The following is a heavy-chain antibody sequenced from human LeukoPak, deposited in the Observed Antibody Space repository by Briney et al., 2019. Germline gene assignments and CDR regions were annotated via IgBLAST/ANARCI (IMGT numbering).Heavy chain of an antibody. CDR1: GYTFTSCG. CDR2: ISAYNGNT. J-gene: IGHJ4*02. Sequence: ASVKVSCKSSGYTFTSCGISWVRQAPGQGLEWMGWISAYNGNTNYAQKLQGRVTMTTDTSTSTAYMELRSLRSDDTAVYYCARDQVVLAAALLNFDYWGQGTLVTVSS. V-gene: IGHV1-18*01. D-gene: IGHD6-13*01. CDR3: ARDQVVLAAALLNFDY.